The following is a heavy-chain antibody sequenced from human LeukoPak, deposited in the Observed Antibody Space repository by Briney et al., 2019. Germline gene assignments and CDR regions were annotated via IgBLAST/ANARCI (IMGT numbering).Heavy chain of an antibody. Sequence: SETLSLTCAVYGGSFSGYYWSWIRQPPGKGLEWIGEINHSGSTNYNPFLKSRVTISVDTSKNQFSLKLSSVTAADTAVYYCAKELGVIDYWGQGTLVTVSS. D-gene: IGHD3-10*01. CDR2: INHSGST. V-gene: IGHV4-34*01. CDR1: GGSFSGYY. J-gene: IGHJ4*02. CDR3: AKELGVIDY.